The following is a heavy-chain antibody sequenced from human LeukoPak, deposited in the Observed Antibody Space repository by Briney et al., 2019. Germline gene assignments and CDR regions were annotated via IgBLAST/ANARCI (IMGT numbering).Heavy chain of an antibody. V-gene: IGHV4-59*12. Sequence: PSETLSLTCTVSGGSISSYYWNWIRQPPGKGLEWIGYIYYSGSTSYNPSLKSRVTISVETSKNQFSLKLSSVTAADTAVYYCARDSGYYDSSGYYYFDYWGQGTLVTVSS. CDR1: GGSISSYY. CDR3: ARDSGYYDSSGYYYFDY. D-gene: IGHD3-22*01. CDR2: IYYSGST. J-gene: IGHJ4*02.